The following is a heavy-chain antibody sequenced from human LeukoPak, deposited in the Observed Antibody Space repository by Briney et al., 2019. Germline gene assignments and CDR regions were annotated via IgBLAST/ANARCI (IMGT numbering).Heavy chain of an antibody. D-gene: IGHD6-19*01. V-gene: IGHV3-23*01. CDR3: AKASKQWLVHAKYFQH. J-gene: IGHJ1*01. CDR1: GFTFSSYA. CDR2: ISGSGGST. Sequence: PGGSLRASCAASGFTFSSYAMSWVRQAPGKGLEWVSAISGSGGSTYYADSVKGRFTISRDNSKNTLYLQMNSLRAEDTAVYYCAKASKQWLVHAKYFQHWGQGALLSVSS.